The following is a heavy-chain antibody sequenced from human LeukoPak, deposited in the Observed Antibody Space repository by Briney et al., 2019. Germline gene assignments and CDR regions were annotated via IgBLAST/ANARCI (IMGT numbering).Heavy chain of an antibody. Sequence: GESLKISCKGSGYSFTTYWIAWVRQMPGKGLEWMGVIYPGNSDITYSPSFQGQVTISVDKSISTAYLQWSSLKASDTAILYCARHLSSITSCPHYWGQGTLVTVST. D-gene: IGHD2-2*01. J-gene: IGHJ4*02. CDR3: ARHLSSITSCPHY. CDR1: GYSFTTYW. V-gene: IGHV5-51*01. CDR2: IYPGNSDI.